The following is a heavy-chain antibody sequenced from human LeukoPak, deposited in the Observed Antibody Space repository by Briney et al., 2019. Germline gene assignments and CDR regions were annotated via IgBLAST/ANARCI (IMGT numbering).Heavy chain of an antibody. CDR2: IYYSGST. CDR1: GGSISSSSYY. J-gene: IGHJ6*03. V-gene: IGHV4-39*07. Sequence: SETLSLTCTVPGGSISSSSYYWGWIRQPPGKGLEWIGSIYYSGSTYYNPSLKSRVTISVDTSKNQFSLKLSSVTAADTAVYYCASTLAAADYYMDVWGKGTTVTVSS. CDR3: ASTLAAADYYMDV. D-gene: IGHD6-13*01.